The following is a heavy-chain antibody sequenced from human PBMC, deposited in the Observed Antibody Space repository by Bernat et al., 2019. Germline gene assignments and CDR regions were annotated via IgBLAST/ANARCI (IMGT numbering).Heavy chain of an antibody. J-gene: IGHJ4*02. CDR2: IYYSGST. CDR3: ARQGYSLWYFDS. D-gene: IGHD4-4*01. Sequence: QVQLQESGPGLVKPSETLSLTCTISGGSFSSYYWNWIRQPPGKGLEWIGYIYYSGSTNYNPSLKSRVTMSVDTFKNQFSLKLTSVTAADTAVYYCARQGYSLWYFDSWGQGTLVTVSS. CDR1: GGSFSSYY. V-gene: IGHV4-59*08.